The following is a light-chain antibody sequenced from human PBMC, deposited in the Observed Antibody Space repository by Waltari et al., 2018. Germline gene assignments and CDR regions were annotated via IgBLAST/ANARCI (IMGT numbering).Light chain of an antibody. CDR2: SAS. J-gene: IGKJ4*01. V-gene: IGKV3-15*01. Sequence: EVVMTQSPATLSVSPGDTATLSCRASQSVDSNLAWYQQKPGQAPKFLSFSASTRATGIPARFSGGGFGTEFTLTINSLQSEDFAVYYCLQYNDWPPLTLGGGTKVEMK. CDR3: LQYNDWPPLT. CDR1: QSVDSN.